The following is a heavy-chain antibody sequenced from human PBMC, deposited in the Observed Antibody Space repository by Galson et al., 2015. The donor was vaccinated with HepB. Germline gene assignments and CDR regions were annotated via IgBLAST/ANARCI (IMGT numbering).Heavy chain of an antibody. CDR1: GYTFTSYD. D-gene: IGHD3-3*01. Sequence: SVKVSCKASGYTFTSYDINWVRQATGQGLEWMGWMDPNSGNTGYAQKFQGRVTMTRNTSISTAYMELSSLRSEDTAVYYCARGPRYYDFWSGYPTLLRYYYGMDVWGQGTTVTVSS. V-gene: IGHV1-8*01. J-gene: IGHJ6*02. CDR2: MDPNSGNT. CDR3: ARGPRYYDFWSGYPTLLRYYYGMDV.